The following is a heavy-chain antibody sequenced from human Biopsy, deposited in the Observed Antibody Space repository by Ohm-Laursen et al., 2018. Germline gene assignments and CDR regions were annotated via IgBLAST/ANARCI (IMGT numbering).Heavy chain of an antibody. CDR2: VNPVSKNT. CDR3: ARAVRNQMLSTV. CDR1: GYTFTSYD. D-gene: IGHD2-2*01. V-gene: IGHV1-8*01. Sequence: GASVKVSCKPYGYTFTSYDISWVRQVSGQGLEWIGWVNPVSKNTVSVKDFRGRVTLTGDTSSSTSYMELRSLTSKDTAIYYCARAVRNQMLSTVWGQGTAVTVSS. J-gene: IGHJ6*02.